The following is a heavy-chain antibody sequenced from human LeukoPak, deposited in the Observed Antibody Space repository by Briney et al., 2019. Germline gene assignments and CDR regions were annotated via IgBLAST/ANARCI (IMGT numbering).Heavy chain of an antibody. J-gene: IGHJ4*02. D-gene: IGHD6-19*01. CDR3: ASAVVSSTTRFDY. CDR1: GGSFSGYY. CDR2: INHSGST. Sequence: PSETLSPTCAVYGGSFSGYYWSWIRQPPGKGLEWIGEINHSGSTNYNPSLKSRVTISVDTSKNQFSLKLSSVTAADTAVYYCASAVVSSTTRFDYWGQGTLVTVSS. V-gene: IGHV4-34*01.